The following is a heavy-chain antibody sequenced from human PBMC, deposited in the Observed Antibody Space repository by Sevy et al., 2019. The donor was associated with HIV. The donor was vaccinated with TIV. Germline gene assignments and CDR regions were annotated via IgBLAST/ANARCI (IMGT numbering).Heavy chain of an antibody. CDR2: IYYSGST. Sequence: SETLSLTCTVSGGSISSSSYYWGWIRQPPGKGLEWIGCIYYSGSTYYNPSLKSRVTISVDTSKNQFSLKLSSVTAADTAVYYCAKPTYMAAAGTRTYYYYGMDVWGQGTTVTVSS. CDR3: AKPTYMAAAGTRTYYYYGMDV. CDR1: GGSISSSSYY. D-gene: IGHD6-13*01. V-gene: IGHV4-39*01. J-gene: IGHJ6*02.